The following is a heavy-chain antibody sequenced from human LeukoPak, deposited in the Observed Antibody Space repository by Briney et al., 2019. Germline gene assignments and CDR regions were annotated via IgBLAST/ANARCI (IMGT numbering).Heavy chain of an antibody. CDR2: IIPILGIA. D-gene: IGHD4-17*01. CDR1: GGTFSSYA. J-gene: IGHJ4*02. Sequence: SSVTVSCKASGGTFSSYAISWVRQAPGQGLEWMGRIIPILGIANYAQKFQGRVTITADKSTSTAYMELSSLRSEDTAVYYCARAQGLTVTTYLDYWGQGTLVTVSS. V-gene: IGHV1-69*04. CDR3: ARAQGLTVTTYLDY.